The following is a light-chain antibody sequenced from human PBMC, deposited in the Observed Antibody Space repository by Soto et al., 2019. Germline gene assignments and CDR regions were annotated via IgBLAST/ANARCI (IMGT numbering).Light chain of an antibody. V-gene: IGKV1-9*01. CDR3: QQLKSYPYT. CDR2: AAS. Sequence: DIQLTQSPSFLSASVGDRVTITCRASQGISSFLAWYQQKPGEAPKLLIYAASTLQSGVPSRFSGSRSGTEVTLTVSSLPPEDFATYYCQQLKSYPYTFGQGTKLQIK. CDR1: QGISSF. J-gene: IGKJ2*01.